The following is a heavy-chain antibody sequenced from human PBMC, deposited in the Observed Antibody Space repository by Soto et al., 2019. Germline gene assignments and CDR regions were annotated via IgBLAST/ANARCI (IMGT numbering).Heavy chain of an antibody. Sequence: SETLSLTCTVSGGSISSSSYYWGWIRQPPGKGLEWIGSIYYSGSTYYNPSLKSRVTISVDTSKNQFSLKLSSVTAADTAVYYCARRTMVRGVDTYYYGMDXWGQGTTVTVSS. V-gene: IGHV4-39*01. CDR3: ARRTMVRGVDTYYYGMDX. CDR2: IYYSGST. J-gene: IGHJ6*02. D-gene: IGHD3-10*01. CDR1: GGSISSSSYY.